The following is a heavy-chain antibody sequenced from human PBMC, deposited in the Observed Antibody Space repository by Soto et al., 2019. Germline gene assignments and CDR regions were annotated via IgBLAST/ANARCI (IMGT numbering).Heavy chain of an antibody. CDR2: IYHSGST. D-gene: IGHD6-6*01. J-gene: IGHJ4*02. CDR1: VGSVRNYY. V-gene: IGHV4-59*08. Sequence: PSEALSLPCTVSVGSVRNYYWSWVRQPPGKGLEWIGYIYHSGSTYSNPPLKSRVTISVDTSKNQFSLKLSSVTAADTAVYYCARGDEYSSSSYNYWGQGTLVTVSS. CDR3: ARGDEYSSSSYNY.